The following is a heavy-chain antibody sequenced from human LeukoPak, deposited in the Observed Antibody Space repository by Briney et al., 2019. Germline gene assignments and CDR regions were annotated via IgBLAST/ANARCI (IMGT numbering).Heavy chain of an antibody. J-gene: IGHJ6*02. CDR3: ARDRIVVVPAAISKTYYYYGMDV. CDR1: GFTVSSNY. CDR2: IYSGGST. Sequence: GESLRLSCAASGFTVSSNYMSWVRQTPGKGLEWVSVIYSGGSTYYADSVKGRFTISRDNSKNTLYLQMNSLRAEDTAVYYCARDRIVVVPAAISKTYYYYGMDVWGQGTTVTVSS. D-gene: IGHD2-2*01. V-gene: IGHV3-53*01.